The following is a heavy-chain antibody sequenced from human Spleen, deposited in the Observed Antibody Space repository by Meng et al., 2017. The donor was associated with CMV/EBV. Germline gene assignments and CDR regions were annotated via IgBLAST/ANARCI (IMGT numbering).Heavy chain of an antibody. Sequence: GESLKISCAASGFSFRVYAMHWVRQAPGKGLEWVAFIANDGSNEFYTDSVKGRFTISRDNSKYTLYLQMNSLRAEDTAVYYCASGDLKDFWTGYRNDHYYYDMDVWGQGTTVTVSS. D-gene: IGHD3/OR15-3a*01. V-gene: IGHV3-30*04. CDR2: IANDGSNE. CDR1: GFSFRVYA. J-gene: IGHJ6*02. CDR3: ASGDLKDFWTGYRNDHYYYDMDV.